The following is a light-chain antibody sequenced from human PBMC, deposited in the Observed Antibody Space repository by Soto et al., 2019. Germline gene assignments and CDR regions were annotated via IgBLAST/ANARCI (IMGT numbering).Light chain of an antibody. V-gene: IGLV2-8*01. J-gene: IGLJ1*01. Sequence: QSVLTQPPSASGSPGQSVAISCTGTSSDVGGYSYVSWYQQHPGKAPKLMIYEVNKRPSGVPDRFSGSKSGNTASLTVSGLQAEDEADYYCSSYAGSSNVFGTGTKATVL. CDR2: EVN. CDR3: SSYAGSSNV. CDR1: SSDVGGYSY.